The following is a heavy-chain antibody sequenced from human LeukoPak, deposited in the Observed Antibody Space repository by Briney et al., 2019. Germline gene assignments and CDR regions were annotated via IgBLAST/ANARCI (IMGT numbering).Heavy chain of an antibody. CDR1: GFTFSSYW. V-gene: IGHV3-7*01. D-gene: IGHD3-9*01. Sequence: GGSLRLSCAASGFTFSSYWMSWVRQAPGKGLEWVANIKQDGSEKYYVDSVKGRFTISRDNAKNSLYLQMNSLRAEDTAVYYCARVGVYYDILTGYYTPFDYWGQGTLVTVSS. CDR2: IKQDGSEK. CDR3: ARVGVYYDILTGYYTPFDY. J-gene: IGHJ4*02.